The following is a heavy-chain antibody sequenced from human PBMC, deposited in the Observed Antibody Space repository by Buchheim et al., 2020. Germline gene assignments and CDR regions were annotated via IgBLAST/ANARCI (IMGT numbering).Heavy chain of an antibody. D-gene: IGHD2-2*01. CDR2: ISGSGGST. J-gene: IGHJ6*02. Sequence: EVQLLESGGGSVQPGGSLRLSCAASGLTFSSYAMSWVRQAPGKGLEWVSVISGSGGSTYYAHSVKGRFTISRDNSKNTLYLQMNSLRADDTAVYYCVVVPAAIAYSYYYGLDVWGQGTT. CDR3: VVVPAAIAYSYYYGLDV. V-gene: IGHV3-23*01. CDR1: GLTFSSYA.